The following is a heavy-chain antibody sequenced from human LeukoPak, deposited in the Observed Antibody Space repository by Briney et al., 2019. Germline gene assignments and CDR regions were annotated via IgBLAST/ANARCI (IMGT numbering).Heavy chain of an antibody. J-gene: IGHJ4*02. V-gene: IGHV3-15*01. CDR3: LTEGGSD. CDR2: IKSRTDGGTT. CDR1: GFTFSDAW. D-gene: IGHD1-26*01. Sequence: TGGSLRLSCAASGFTFSDAWMSWVRQAPGKGLEWVGRIKSRTDGGTTDYAAPVKGRFSISRDDSKNTLYLQMDSLKTEDTADYYCLTEGGSDWGQGTLVTVSS.